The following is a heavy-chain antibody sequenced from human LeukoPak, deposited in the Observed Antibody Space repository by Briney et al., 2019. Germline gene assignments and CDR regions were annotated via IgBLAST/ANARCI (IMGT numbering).Heavy chain of an antibody. CDR3: AKIRGYSGYDLTSAFDI. V-gene: IGHV3-23*01. CDR1: GFTFSDYY. Sequence: GGSLRLSCAASGFTFSDYYMSWIRQAPGKGLEWVSTISSSGSTYYGDSVKGRFTISRDNSKNTLYLQMDSLRAEDTAIYYCAKIRGYSGYDLTSAFDIWGQGTMVTVSS. D-gene: IGHD5-12*01. J-gene: IGHJ3*02. CDR2: ISSSGST.